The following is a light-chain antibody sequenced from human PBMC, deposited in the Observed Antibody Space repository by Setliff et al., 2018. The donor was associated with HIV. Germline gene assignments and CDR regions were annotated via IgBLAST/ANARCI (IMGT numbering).Light chain of an antibody. CDR1: SSDVGGYNY. J-gene: IGLJ1*01. V-gene: IGLV2-14*03. Sequence: QSALAQPASVSGSPGQSITISCTGTSSDVGGYNYVSWYQQHPGEAPRLLIYDVSYRPSGISRRFSGSKSGSTASLTISGPQTEDEADYYCSSYTDNSTLYVFGTGTKVTVL. CDR2: DVS. CDR3: SSYTDNSTLYV.